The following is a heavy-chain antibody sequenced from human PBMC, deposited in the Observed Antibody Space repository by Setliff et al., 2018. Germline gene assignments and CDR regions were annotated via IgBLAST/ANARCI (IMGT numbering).Heavy chain of an antibody. CDR1: GFSFRNYA. Sequence: GGSLRLSCAASGFSFRNYAMNWVRQTADKRLEWVSYISSSGSTIYYADSVKGRFTVSRDNAKNSLYLQMTSLRAEDTAIYYCARTTGYRLEGDFDYWGQGTLVTVSS. V-gene: IGHV3-48*04. CDR2: ISSSGSTI. J-gene: IGHJ4*02. D-gene: IGHD3-16*01. CDR3: ARTTGYRLEGDFDY.